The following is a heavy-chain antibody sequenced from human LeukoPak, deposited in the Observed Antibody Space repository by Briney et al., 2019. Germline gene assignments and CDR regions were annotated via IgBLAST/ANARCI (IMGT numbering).Heavy chain of an antibody. D-gene: IGHD1-26*01. Sequence: GGSLRLSCAASGFTFSTYSMDWVRQAPGRGLEWVAFISYDEKNKHYADSVKGRFTVSRDNSKNTLYLQMNSLRPEDTAFYYCARDASGRTGSPDRWGQGTLVRVSS. J-gene: IGHJ5*02. CDR1: GFTFSTYS. CDR3: ARDASGRTGSPDR. CDR2: ISYDEKNK. V-gene: IGHV3-30*14.